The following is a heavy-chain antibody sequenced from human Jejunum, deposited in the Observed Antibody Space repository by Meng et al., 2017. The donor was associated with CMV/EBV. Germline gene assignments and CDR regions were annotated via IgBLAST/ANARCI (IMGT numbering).Heavy chain of an antibody. CDR3: ACGSYREDY. V-gene: IGHV1-69*05. CDR1: GGTFSSYA. D-gene: IGHD3-16*02. Sequence: SCKASGGTFSSYAITWVRQAPGQGLEWMGGIIPIFGTANYAQKFQGRVTMTTDESTTTAYMELISLRSEDTAIYFCACGSYREDYWGQGTRVTVSS. CDR2: IIPIFGTA. J-gene: IGHJ4*02.